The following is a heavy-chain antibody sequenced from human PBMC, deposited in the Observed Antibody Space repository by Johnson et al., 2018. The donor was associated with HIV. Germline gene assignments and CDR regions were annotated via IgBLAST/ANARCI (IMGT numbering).Heavy chain of an antibody. D-gene: IGHD1-26*01. V-gene: IGHV3-30*02. J-gene: IGHJ3*02. Sequence: QVHLVESGGGVVQPGGSLRLSCAASGLTVSTNDINWVRQAPGKGLEWVAFIRYDGSNKYYADSVKGRFTISRDNSKNTLYLHMNSLRAEDTALYYCARAGIVGATTAFDIWGQGTMVTVSS. CDR3: ARAGIVGATTAFDI. CDR2: IRYDGSNK. CDR1: GLTVSTND.